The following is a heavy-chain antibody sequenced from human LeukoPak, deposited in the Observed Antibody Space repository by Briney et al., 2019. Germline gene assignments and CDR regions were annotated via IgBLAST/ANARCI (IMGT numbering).Heavy chain of an antibody. D-gene: IGHD6-13*01. V-gene: IGHV4-39*02. CDR1: GGSISSSSYY. Sequence: SETLSLTCTVSGGSISSSSYYWGWIRQPPGRGLEWIGSIYYTGSTYYNPSLKSRVTISVDTSKNQFSLKLSSVTAADTAVYYCARDFGSSWYPNFDYWGQGTLVTVSS. J-gene: IGHJ4*02. CDR2: IYYTGST. CDR3: ARDFGSSWYPNFDY.